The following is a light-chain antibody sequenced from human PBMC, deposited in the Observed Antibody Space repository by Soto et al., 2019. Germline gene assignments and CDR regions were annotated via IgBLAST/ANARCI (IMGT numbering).Light chain of an antibody. CDR1: RTDVGGYNF. CDR2: EVS. CDR3: CSYVSSKTYV. Sequence: QSVLTQPASVSGSPGQSITISCTGTRTDVGGYNFVSWYQQHPGKAPKVIIYEVSNRPSGVSDRFSGSKSDNTASLTISGLQAEDEADYYCCSYVSSKTYVFGPGTKLTVL. V-gene: IGLV2-14*01. J-gene: IGLJ1*01.